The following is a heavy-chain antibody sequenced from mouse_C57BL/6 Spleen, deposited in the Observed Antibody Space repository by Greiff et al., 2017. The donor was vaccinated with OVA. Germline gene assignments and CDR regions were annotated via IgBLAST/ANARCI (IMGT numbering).Heavy chain of an antibody. CDR2: INPYNGDT. J-gene: IGHJ1*03. CDR1: GYSFTGYF. CDR3: ARYYGYDKGYFDV. Sequence: VQLQQSGPELVKPGDSVKISCKASGYSFTGYFMNWVMQSHGKSLEWIGRINPYNGDTFYNQKFKGKATLTVDKSSSTAHMELRSLTSEDSAVYYCARYYGYDKGYFDVWGTGTTVTVSS. V-gene: IGHV1-20*01. D-gene: IGHD2-2*01.